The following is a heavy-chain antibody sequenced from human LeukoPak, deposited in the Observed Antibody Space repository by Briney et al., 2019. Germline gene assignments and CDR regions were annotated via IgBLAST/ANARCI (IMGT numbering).Heavy chain of an antibody. V-gene: IGHV4-39*01. J-gene: IGHJ5*02. CDR1: GGSISSSSYY. CDR2: IYYSGST. CDR3: ARQPTVVTPLWIGWFDP. D-gene: IGHD4-23*01. Sequence: SETLSLTCTVSGGSISSSSYYRGWIRQPPGKGLEWIGSIYYSGSTYYNPSLKSRVTISVDTSKNQFSLKLSSVTAADTAVYYCARQPTVVTPLWIGWFDPWGQGTLVTVSS.